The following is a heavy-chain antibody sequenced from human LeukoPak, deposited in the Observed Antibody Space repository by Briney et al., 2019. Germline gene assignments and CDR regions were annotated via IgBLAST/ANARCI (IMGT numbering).Heavy chain of an antibody. CDR2: IYYSGST. CDR3: ARHGRGDYGDSMAHWFDP. Sequence: SETLSLTCTVSGGSIRSYYWSWFRQPPGKGLEGIGYIYYSGSTNYNPSLKSRVTISVDTSKNQFSLKLSSVTAADTAVYYCARHGRGDYGDSMAHWFDPWGQGTLVTVSS. D-gene: IGHD4-17*01. V-gene: IGHV4-59*08. CDR1: GGSIRSYY. J-gene: IGHJ5*02.